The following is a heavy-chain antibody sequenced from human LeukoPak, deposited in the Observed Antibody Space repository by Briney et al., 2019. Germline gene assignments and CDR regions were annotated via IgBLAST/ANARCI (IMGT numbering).Heavy chain of an antibody. CDR3: ARASFISKYCSSTSCSLEY. V-gene: IGHV1-2*02. CDR2: INPNSGGT. J-gene: IGHJ4*02. D-gene: IGHD2-2*01. CDR1: GYTFTGYY. Sequence: ASVKVSCKASGYTFTGYYMHWVRQAPGQGLEWMGWINPNSGGTNYAQKFQGRVTMTRDTSISTAYMELSRLRSDDTAVYYCARASFISKYCSSTSCSLEYSGQGTLVTVSS.